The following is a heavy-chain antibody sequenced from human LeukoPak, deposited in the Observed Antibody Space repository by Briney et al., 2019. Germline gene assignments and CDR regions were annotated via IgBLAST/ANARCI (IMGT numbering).Heavy chain of an antibody. CDR3: ARIHWLATRYYFDY. V-gene: IGHV4-39*02. CDR2: IYSGTN. J-gene: IGHJ4*02. CDR1: GGSISISTYY. Sequence: SETLSLTCTVSGGSISISTYYWACIRQPPGKGLEWIGTIYSGTNYYNPSLKSRLALSVDTSSNHFSLNLKSVTAADTAVYYCARIHWLATRYYFDYWGQGTLVAVSA. D-gene: IGHD6-19*01.